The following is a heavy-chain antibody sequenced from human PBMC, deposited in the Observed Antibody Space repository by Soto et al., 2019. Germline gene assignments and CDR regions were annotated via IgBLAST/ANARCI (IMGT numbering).Heavy chain of an antibody. CDR1: GGSLSGYY. Sequence: PSETLSLTCAVYGGSLSGYYWSWIRQPPGKALEWIGEFNHSGDTNYNPSLKSRVTISADTSKNQVFLNLSSVTAADTAMYYCARHHVRGRTIAGAAEFWGQGTRVTVSS. D-gene: IGHD1-26*01. J-gene: IGHJ4*02. CDR3: ARHHVRGRTIAGAAEF. CDR2: FNHSGDT. V-gene: IGHV4-34*01.